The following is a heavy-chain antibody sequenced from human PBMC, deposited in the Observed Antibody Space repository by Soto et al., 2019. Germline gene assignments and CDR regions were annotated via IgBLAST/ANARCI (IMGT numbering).Heavy chain of an antibody. CDR3: ARDTNRRLEFDP. J-gene: IGHJ5*02. CDR1: GYTFTGYY. D-gene: IGHD1-1*01. CDR2: INPNSGGT. V-gene: IGHV1-2*02. Sequence: ASVKVSCKASGYTFTGYYMHGVRQAPGQGLEWMGWINPNSGGTNYAQKFQGRVTMTRDTSISTAYMELSRLRSDDTAVYYCARDTNRRLEFDPWGQGTLVTVSS.